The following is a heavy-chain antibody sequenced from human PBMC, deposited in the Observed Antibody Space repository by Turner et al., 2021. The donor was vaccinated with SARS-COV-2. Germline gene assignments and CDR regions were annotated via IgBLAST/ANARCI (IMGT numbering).Heavy chain of an antibody. CDR1: GFTFSPYS. Sequence: EVQLVESGGGLVKPGGSLRLSCAASGFTFSPYSMNWVRQAPGKGLEWVASISSSSSYIYYADSVKGRFTISRDNAKNSLYLQMNSLRAEDTAVYYCARARWHYYDSSGYYPDAFDIWGQGTMVTVSS. V-gene: IGHV3-21*01. CDR3: ARARWHYYDSSGYYPDAFDI. J-gene: IGHJ3*02. CDR2: ISSSSSYI. D-gene: IGHD3-22*01.